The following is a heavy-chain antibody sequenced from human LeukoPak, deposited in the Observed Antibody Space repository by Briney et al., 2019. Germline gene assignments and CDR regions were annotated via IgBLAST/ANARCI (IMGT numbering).Heavy chain of an antibody. CDR2: IWYGGTND. V-gene: IGHV3-33*01. CDR1: GFSFSSYG. Sequence: PGGSLRLSCAASGFSFSSYGMHWVRQSPGKGLEWVAVIWYGGTNDYYADSVKGRFTISRDNSRNTLYLQMNSRRTEDTAVYYCATAGSNTQTWWFDYWGRGVLVTVSS. D-gene: IGHD2-15*01. CDR3: ATAGSNTQTWWFDY. J-gene: IGHJ4*02.